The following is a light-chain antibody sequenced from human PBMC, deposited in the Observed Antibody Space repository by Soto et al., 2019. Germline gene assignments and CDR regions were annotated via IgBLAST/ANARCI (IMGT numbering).Light chain of an antibody. CDR1: QSINNW. CDR3: QQYDTYWT. V-gene: IGKV1-5*03. J-gene: IGKJ1*01. Sequence: DIQMTQSPSTLSASVGDRVTITCRASQSINNWLAWYQQKPGKAPKLLIYKASNLEIGVPSRFSGGGSGTEFTGTISSLQPDDFENYYGQQYDTYWTFGKGKKVEI. CDR2: KAS.